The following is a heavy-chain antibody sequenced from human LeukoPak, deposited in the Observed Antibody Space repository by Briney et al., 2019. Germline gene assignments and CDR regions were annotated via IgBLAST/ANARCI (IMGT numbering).Heavy chain of an antibody. D-gene: IGHD3-22*01. Sequence: SGTLSLTCAVSGASISSGHWWSWVRQAPGKGLEWIGDIYHSGSPSYNPSLKSRVTISVDKSKNQFSLKLSSVTAADTAVYYCARTYDSSGYYYAFDYWGQGTLVTVSS. J-gene: IGHJ4*02. CDR2: IYHSGSP. CDR1: GASISSGHW. V-gene: IGHV4-4*02. CDR3: ARTYDSSGYYYAFDY.